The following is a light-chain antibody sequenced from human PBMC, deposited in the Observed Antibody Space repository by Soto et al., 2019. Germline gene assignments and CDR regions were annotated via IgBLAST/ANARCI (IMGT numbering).Light chain of an antibody. J-gene: IGKJ1*01. V-gene: IGKV3-15*01. CDR1: QTLGSN. CDR3: QQYNNWWT. Sequence: EIVLTQCPATLSVSPGERATLSCRASQTLGSNVAWYQQKPGQAPRLLIYDASTTASGAPARFSGSGSGTEFTLTISSLQSEDFAVYYCQQYNNWWTFGQGTKV. CDR2: DAS.